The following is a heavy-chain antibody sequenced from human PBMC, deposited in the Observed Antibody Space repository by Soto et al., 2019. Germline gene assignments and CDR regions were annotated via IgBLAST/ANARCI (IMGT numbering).Heavy chain of an antibody. CDR2: ISAYNGDR. J-gene: IGHJ4*02. CDR1: GYTFTDFG. Sequence: QVHLVQSGTEMKKPGASVKVSCKASGYTFTDFGIGWFQQTPGQGLEWMGWISAYNGDRNYAQKFDDRVTMTTDSSSSTAYMELRSLRPDDTAVYYCASLLKEGIPAVVDYWGQGTLLTVSS. D-gene: IGHD2-2*01. V-gene: IGHV1-18*01. CDR3: ASLLKEGIPAVVDY.